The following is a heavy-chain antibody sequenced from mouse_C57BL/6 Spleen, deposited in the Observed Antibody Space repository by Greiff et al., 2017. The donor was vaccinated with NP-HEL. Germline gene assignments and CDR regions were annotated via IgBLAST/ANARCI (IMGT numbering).Heavy chain of an antibody. J-gene: IGHJ1*03. Sequence: VQLQQSGAELVRPGTSVKMSCKASGYTFTNYWIGWAKQRPGHGLEWIGDIYPGGGYTNYNEKFKGKATLTADKSSSTAYMQFSSLTSEDSAIYYCARETGTRNWYFDVWGTGTTVTVSS. V-gene: IGHV1-63*01. CDR2: IYPGGGYT. D-gene: IGHD4-1*01. CDR3: ARETGTRNWYFDV. CDR1: GYTFTNYW.